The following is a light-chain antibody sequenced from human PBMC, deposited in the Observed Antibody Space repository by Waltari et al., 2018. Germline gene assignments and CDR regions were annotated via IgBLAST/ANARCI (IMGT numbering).Light chain of an antibody. CDR1: DRDVAAYYL. Sequence: QSALTQPSSVSGSPGQPTPISCSRTDRDVAAYYLVSCYQQHPGKAPHLIIYEVSKRPAGISNRFSASKSGNTASLTIAGLQAEDEADYYCSSYTTSSAPGVFGTGTRVTVL. CDR2: EVS. CDR3: SSYTTSSAPGV. V-gene: IGLV2-14*01. J-gene: IGLJ1*01.